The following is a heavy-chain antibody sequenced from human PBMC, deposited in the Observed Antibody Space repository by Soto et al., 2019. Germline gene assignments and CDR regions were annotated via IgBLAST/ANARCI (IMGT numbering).Heavy chain of an antibody. Sequence: ASVKVSCKPSGYTLNTYYLHWVRQAPGQGLEWMGIIHPSGGGSTYAQKFLGRVTMTRDTSTSTVFMELSSLRSADTAVYYCARGGHIAAVTASFAYSRQGPLVTVST. CDR3: ARGGHIAAVTASFAY. D-gene: IGHD2-21*02. CDR1: GYTLNTYY. CDR2: IHPSGGGS. V-gene: IGHV1-46*02. J-gene: IGHJ4*02.